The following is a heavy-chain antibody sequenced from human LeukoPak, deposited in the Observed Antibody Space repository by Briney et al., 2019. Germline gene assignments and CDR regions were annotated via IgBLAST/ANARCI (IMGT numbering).Heavy chain of an antibody. V-gene: IGHV4-4*07. CDR2: IYTSGST. J-gene: IGHJ5*02. D-gene: IGHD4-11*01. Sequence: GSLRLSCAASGFTFSSYAMSWIRQPAGKGLEWIGRIYTSGSTNYNPSLKSRVTMSVDTSKNQFSLKLSSVTAADTAVYYCAIGPHYSDYGHWFDPWGQGTLVTVSS. CDR1: GFTFSSYA. CDR3: AIGPHYSDYGHWFDP.